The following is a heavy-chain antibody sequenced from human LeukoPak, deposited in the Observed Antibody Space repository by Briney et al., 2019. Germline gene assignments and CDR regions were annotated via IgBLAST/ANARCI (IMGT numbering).Heavy chain of an antibody. CDR1: GLTFSSYE. V-gene: IGHV3-48*03. CDR3: AVGAKGNDY. Sequence: PGGSLRLSCAASGLTFSSYEMNWVRQAPGKGLEWVSYISSSGSTIYYADSVKGRFTISRDNAKNSLYLQMNSLRAEDTAVYYCAVGAKGNDYWGQGTLVTVSS. CDR2: ISSSGSTI. D-gene: IGHD1-26*01. J-gene: IGHJ4*02.